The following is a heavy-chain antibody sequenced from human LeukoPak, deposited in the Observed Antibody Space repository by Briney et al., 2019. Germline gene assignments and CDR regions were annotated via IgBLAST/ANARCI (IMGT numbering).Heavy chain of an antibody. CDR3: AKDRNTAMARAFDI. V-gene: IGHV3-23*01. Sequence: GSLRLPCAASGFTFSSYAMSWVRRAPGKGLEWVSGISGSGGSTYYAGSVKGRFTISRDNSKNTLYLQMNSLRAEDTAVYYCAKDRNTAMARAFDIWGQGTMVTVSS. J-gene: IGHJ3*02. CDR2: ISGSGGST. D-gene: IGHD5-18*01. CDR1: GFTFSSYA.